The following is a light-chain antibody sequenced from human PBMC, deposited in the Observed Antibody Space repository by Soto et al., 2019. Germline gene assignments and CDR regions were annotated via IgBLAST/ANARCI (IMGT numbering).Light chain of an antibody. CDR3: QQYDNLPIT. CDR1: QDIYNY. CDR2: DAS. V-gene: IGKV1-33*01. J-gene: IGKJ5*01. Sequence: IQLTQSPSSLSASVGDRVTITCQASQDIYNYLNWYQQKPGKAPKLLICDASNLETGVPSRFSGSGSGTDFTFTISSLQPEDIATYYCQQYDNLPITFGQGTRLETK.